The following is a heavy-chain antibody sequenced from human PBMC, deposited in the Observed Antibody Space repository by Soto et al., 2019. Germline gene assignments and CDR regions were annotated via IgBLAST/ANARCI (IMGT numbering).Heavy chain of an antibody. D-gene: IGHD3-9*01. V-gene: IGHV3-13*01. J-gene: IGHJ6*02. Sequence: EVQLVESGGGLVQPGGSLRLSCAASGFTFSTYDMHWVRQATGKGLEWVSAIGTAGDTYSPGSVKGRFTISRENAKNSLYLQMNSLRAEDTAVYYCARAKTGYSPHYYYGMDVWGQGTTVTVSS. CDR1: GFTFSTYD. CDR3: ARAKTGYSPHYYYGMDV. CDR2: IGTAGDT.